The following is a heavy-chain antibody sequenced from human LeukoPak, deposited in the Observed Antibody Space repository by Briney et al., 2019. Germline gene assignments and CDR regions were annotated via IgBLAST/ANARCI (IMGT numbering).Heavy chain of an antibody. CDR1: GYTFTSSA. CDR2: IVVGSGNT. D-gene: IGHD3-10*01. J-gene: IGHJ5*02. CDR3: GADLTMVRGVPRWFDP. Sequence: SVKVSCKASGYTFTSSAMQWVRQARGQRLEWIGWIVVGSGNTNYAQKFQERVTITRDMSTSTTYMELSSLRSEDTAVYYCGADLTMVRGVPRWFDPWGQGTLVTVSS. V-gene: IGHV1-58*02.